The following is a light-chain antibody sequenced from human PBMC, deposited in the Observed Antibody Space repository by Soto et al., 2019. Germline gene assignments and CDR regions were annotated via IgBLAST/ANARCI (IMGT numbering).Light chain of an antibody. CDR3: AAWDDSLNGPV. CDR1: SSNIGSNT. V-gene: IGLV1-44*01. J-gene: IGLJ3*02. CDR2: SNN. Sequence: QSVLTQPPSASGTPGQRVTISCSGSSSNIGSNTVNWYQQLPGTAPKLLIYSNNHRPPGVPARFSGSKSGTSASLAISGLQSEDEADYYCAAWDDSLNGPVFGGGTKLTVL.